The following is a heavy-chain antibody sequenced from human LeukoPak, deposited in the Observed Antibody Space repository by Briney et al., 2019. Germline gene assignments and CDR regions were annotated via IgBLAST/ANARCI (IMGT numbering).Heavy chain of an antibody. D-gene: IGHD3-22*01. J-gene: IGHJ4*02. V-gene: IGHV1-2*02. CDR2: INPNIGDT. CDR1: GYALTGYY. Sequence: ASVKVSCKASGYALTGYYFHWVRQAPGQGLEWMGWINPNIGDTNYAEKFQGRVTLTGDTSINIAYVELSRLTSDDTAVYYCARSSGFFYYFDYWGQGTLVTVSS. CDR3: ARSSGFFYYFDY.